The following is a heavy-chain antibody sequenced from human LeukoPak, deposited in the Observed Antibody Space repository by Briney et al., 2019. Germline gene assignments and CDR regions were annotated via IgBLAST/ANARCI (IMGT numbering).Heavy chain of an antibody. CDR3: ARGHRYSNSWYGIDY. CDR2: INHSGST. D-gene: IGHD6-13*01. Sequence: SETLSLTCAVYGGSFSGYYWSWIRQPPGKGLEWIGEINHSGSTNYNPSLKSRVTISVDTSKNQFSLKLSSVTAADTAVYYCARGHRYSNSWYGIDYWGQGTLVTVSS. CDR1: GGSFSGYY. J-gene: IGHJ4*02. V-gene: IGHV4-34*01.